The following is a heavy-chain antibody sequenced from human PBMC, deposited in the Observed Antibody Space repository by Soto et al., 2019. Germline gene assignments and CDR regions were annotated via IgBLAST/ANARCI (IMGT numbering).Heavy chain of an antibody. V-gene: IGHV3-23*01. CDR3: ARDPILRMITFGGPNGYYFDY. CDR1: GFTFSSYA. J-gene: IGHJ4*02. CDR2: ISGSGGST. Sequence: GGSLRLSCAASGFTFSSYAMSWVRQAPGKGLEWVSAISGSGGSTYYADSVKGRFTISRDNSKNTLYLQMNSLRAEDTAVYYCARDPILRMITFGGPNGYYFDYWGQGTLVTVSS. D-gene: IGHD3-16*01.